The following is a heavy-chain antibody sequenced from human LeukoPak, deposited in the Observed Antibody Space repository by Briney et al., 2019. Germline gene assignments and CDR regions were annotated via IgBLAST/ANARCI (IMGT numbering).Heavy chain of an antibody. J-gene: IGHJ4*02. CDR3: SRGRKGWIIGVVIKSIDY. CDR2: ISSSSSYI. V-gene: IGHV3-21*01. Sequence: PGGSLRLSCAASGFTFSSYSMNWVRQAPGQGLDWVSSISSSSSYIYYADSVKGRFTISRDNAKNSLYLQMKSLRAEDTALYICSRGRKGWIIGVVIKSIDYWGQGTLVTVSS. CDR1: GFTFSSYS. D-gene: IGHD3-3*01.